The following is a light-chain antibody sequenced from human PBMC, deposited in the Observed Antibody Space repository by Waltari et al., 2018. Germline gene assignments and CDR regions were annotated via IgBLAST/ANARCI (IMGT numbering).Light chain of an antibody. Sequence: EIVLTQSPATLSLSPGERATLSCRASQSVSRNLAWYQQKPGQPPRLFIYDASTRATGVPARFSGSGSGTDFTLTISSLGPEDFAVYFCQQRSNWPPTFGPGTKVD. CDR3: QQRSNWPPT. CDR2: DAS. CDR1: QSVSRN. J-gene: IGKJ3*01. V-gene: IGKV3-11*01.